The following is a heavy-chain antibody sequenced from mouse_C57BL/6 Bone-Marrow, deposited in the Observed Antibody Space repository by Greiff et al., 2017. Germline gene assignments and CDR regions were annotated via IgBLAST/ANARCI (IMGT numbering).Heavy chain of an antibody. Sequence: QVHVKQSGPELVKPGASVKLSCKASGYTFTSYDINWVKQRPGQGLEWIGWIYPRDGSTKYNEKFKGKATVTVDTSSSTAYMELHSLTSEDSAVYFCARLEFDGSGGDRYFDVWGTGTTVTVSS. CDR2: IYPRDGST. V-gene: IGHV1-85*01. J-gene: IGHJ1*03. D-gene: IGHD1-1*01. CDR3: ARLEFDGSGGDRYFDV. CDR1: GYTFTSYD.